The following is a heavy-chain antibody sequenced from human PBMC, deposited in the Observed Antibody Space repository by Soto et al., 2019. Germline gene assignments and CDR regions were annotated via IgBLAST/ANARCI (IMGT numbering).Heavy chain of an antibody. CDR1: GFTFSDYY. Sequence: QVQLVESGGGLVKPGGSLRLSCAASGFTFSDYYMSWIRQAPGKGLEWVSYISSSGSTIYYADSVKGRFTISRDNAKNSLYLQMNSLRAEYTAVYCCAREGERIILTVTKHWYFDLWGRGTLVTVSS. D-gene: IGHD4-17*01. J-gene: IGHJ2*01. CDR3: AREGERIILTVTKHWYFDL. CDR2: ISSSGSTI. V-gene: IGHV3-11*01.